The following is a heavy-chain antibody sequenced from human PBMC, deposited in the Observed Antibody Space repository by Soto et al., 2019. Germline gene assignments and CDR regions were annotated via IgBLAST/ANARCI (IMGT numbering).Heavy chain of an antibody. D-gene: IGHD2-15*01. V-gene: IGHV3-33*01. CDR2: IRFDGSNE. Sequence: QEQLVESGGGVVQPGTSLRLSCAVPGGIFHGYGMHWVRQAPGKGLEWVAIIRFDGSNEEYADYVKGRFTISRDNSKNTLYLQMNALGAEATAVYYCARDGSGGTVFRGYLDYLGRGTVVPVSS. CDR1: GGIFHGYG. J-gene: IGHJ4*02. CDR3: ARDGSGGTVFRGYLDY.